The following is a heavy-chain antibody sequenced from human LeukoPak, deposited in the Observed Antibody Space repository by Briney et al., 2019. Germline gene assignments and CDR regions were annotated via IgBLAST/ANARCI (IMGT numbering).Heavy chain of an antibody. CDR3: ARWLRYFDWFSPNYYYYMDV. CDR2: INHSGST. Sequence: SETLSLTCAVDGGTFSGYYWSWIRQPPGKGLEWIGEINHSGSTNYNPSLKSRVTISVDTSKNQFSLKLSSVTAADTAVYYCARWLRYFDWFSPNYYYYMDVWGKGTTVTISS. D-gene: IGHD3-9*01. J-gene: IGHJ6*03. CDR1: GGTFSGYY. V-gene: IGHV4-34*01.